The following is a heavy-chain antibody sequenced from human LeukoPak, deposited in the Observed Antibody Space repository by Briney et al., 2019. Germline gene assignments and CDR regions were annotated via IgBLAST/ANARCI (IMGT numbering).Heavy chain of an antibody. D-gene: IGHD1-26*01. CDR1: GLSFSHAW. V-gene: IGHV3-69-1*01. CDR3: ARDLGGSYPYYFDY. CDR2: ISSSSHI. Sequence: GGSLRLSCAASGLSFSHAWMSWVRQAPGKGLEWVSSISSSSHIYYSDSVKGRFTISRDNAKNSLYLQMNSLRAEDTAVYYCARDLGGSYPYYFDYWGQGTLVTVSS. J-gene: IGHJ4*02.